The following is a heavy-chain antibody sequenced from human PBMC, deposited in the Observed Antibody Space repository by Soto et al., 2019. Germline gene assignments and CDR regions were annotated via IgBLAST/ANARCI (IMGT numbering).Heavy chain of an antibody. CDR2: IIPILGIA. Sequence: SVKVSCKASGGTFSSYTISWVRQAPGQGLEWMGRIIPILGIANYAQKFQGRVTITADKSTSTAYMELSSLRSEDTAVYYCARGPTGIAADGTTYHFDYRGQGTLVTVSS. D-gene: IGHD6-13*01. CDR3: ARGPTGIAADGTTYHFDY. J-gene: IGHJ4*02. CDR1: GGTFSSYT. V-gene: IGHV1-69*02.